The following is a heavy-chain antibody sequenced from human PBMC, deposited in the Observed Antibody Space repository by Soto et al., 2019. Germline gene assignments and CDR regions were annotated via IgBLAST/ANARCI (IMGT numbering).Heavy chain of an antibody. J-gene: IGHJ4*02. CDR1: GFTFSSYG. D-gene: IGHD3-22*01. Sequence: GGSLRLSCAASGFTFSSYGMHWVRQAPGKGLEWVAVISYDGSNKYYADSVKGRFTISRDNSKNTLYLQMNSLRAEDTAVYYCAKDGYYYDPGALDYWGQGTLVTVSS. V-gene: IGHV3-30*18. CDR2: ISYDGSNK. CDR3: AKDGYYYDPGALDY.